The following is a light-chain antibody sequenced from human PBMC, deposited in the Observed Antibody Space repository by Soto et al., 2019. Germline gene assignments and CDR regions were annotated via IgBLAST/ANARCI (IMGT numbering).Light chain of an antibody. CDR1: QDIRKY. Sequence: DIQXTQCVGLLSALIGDRVTTTCQASQDIRKYLNWYKQKTGKXPXXXIYKAYNLQTGVTSRFSGSGSGTELTLTSRGLQNDDSATYYCKQYRTYRTFGEGTQVDI. CDR3: KQYRTYRT. CDR2: KAY. V-gene: IGKV1-5*03. J-gene: IGKJ1*01.